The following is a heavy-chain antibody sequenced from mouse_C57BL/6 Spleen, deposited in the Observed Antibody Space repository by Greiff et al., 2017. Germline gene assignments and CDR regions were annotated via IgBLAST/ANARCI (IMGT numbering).Heavy chain of an antibody. CDR2: IRSKSNNYAT. D-gene: IGHD2-5*01. J-gene: IGHJ4*01. Sequence: EVQLVESGGGLVQPKGSLKLSCAASGLSFNTYAMNWVRQAPGKGLEWVARIRSKSNNYATYYADSVKDRFTISRDDSESMLYLQMNNLKTEDTAMYYCVGLDSNYDAMDYWGQGTSVTVSS. V-gene: IGHV10-1*01. CDR1: GLSFNTYA. CDR3: VGLDSNYDAMDY.